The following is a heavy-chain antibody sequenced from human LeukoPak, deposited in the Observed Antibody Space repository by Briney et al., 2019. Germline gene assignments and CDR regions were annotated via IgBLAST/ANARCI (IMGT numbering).Heavy chain of an antibody. CDR3: ARNPSYGSGSYPMNWFDP. V-gene: IGHV3-74*01. J-gene: IGHJ5*02. CDR2: INSDGSST. D-gene: IGHD3-10*01. Sequence: GGSLRLSCAASGFTFSSYWMSWVRQAPGKGLVWVSRINSDGSSTSYADSVKGRFTISRDNAKNTLYLQMNSLRAEDTAVYYCARNPSYGSGSYPMNWFDPWGQGTLVTVSS. CDR1: GFTFSSYW.